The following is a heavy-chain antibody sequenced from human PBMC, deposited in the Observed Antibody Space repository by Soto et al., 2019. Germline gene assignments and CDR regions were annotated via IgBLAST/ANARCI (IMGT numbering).Heavy chain of an antibody. CDR2: IYWDDYK. V-gene: IGHV2-5*02. CDR3: AHRRVANGFDY. J-gene: IGHJ4*02. D-gene: IGHD2-8*01. Sequence: QITLKESGPTLVKPTQTLTLTCTFSGFSLTTNGVGVGWIRQPPGKALEWLAVIYWDDYKQYSPSLNSRLTITKDTSKNQVVLTITNPDPVDTATYYCAHRRVANGFDYWGQGTLVTVSS. CDR1: GFSLTTNGVG.